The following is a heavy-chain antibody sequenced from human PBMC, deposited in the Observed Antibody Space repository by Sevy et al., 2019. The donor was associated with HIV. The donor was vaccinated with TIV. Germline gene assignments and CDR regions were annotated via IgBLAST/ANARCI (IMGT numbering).Heavy chain of an antibody. Sequence: GGSLRLSCAASGFTFSNYNMNWVRQAPGKGLEWVSSSSSSSTDIYYADSVKGRFTISRDNAKNSLYLQMNSLRAEDTAVYYCARDWEYSSSHPFDNWGQGTLVTVSS. CDR2: SSSSSTDI. J-gene: IGHJ4*02. CDR3: ARDWEYSSSHPFDN. CDR1: GFTFSNYN. V-gene: IGHV3-21*01. D-gene: IGHD6-6*01.